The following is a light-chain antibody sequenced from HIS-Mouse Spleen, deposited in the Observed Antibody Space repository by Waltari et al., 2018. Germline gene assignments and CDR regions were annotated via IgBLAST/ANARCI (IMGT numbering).Light chain of an antibody. V-gene: IGKV1-39*01. CDR2: AAS. Sequence: DIQMTQSPSSLSASVGDRVTITCRASQSISSYLNWYQQKPGKAPKLLIYAASSLQSGVPSRFSDSVSGTDYTLPINSLQPEDFATYYCQQSYSTPYTFGQGTKLEIK. CDR3: QQSYSTPYT. CDR1: QSISSY. J-gene: IGKJ2*01.